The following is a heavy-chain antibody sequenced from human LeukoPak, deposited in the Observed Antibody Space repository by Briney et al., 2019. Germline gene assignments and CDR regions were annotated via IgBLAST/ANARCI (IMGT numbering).Heavy chain of an antibody. CDR2: ISKDGSDK. CDR3: ARDYWWNYDY. D-gene: IGHD1-7*01. CDR1: GFTFSDYA. V-gene: IGHV3-30-3*01. J-gene: IGHJ4*02. Sequence: GGSLRLSCAASGFTFSDYAMHWVRQAPGKGLEWVAVISKDGSDKYYPGSVRGRSTISRDNSKSTIYLQMDSLRAEDTAIYYCARDYWWNYDYWGQGTLVTVSS.